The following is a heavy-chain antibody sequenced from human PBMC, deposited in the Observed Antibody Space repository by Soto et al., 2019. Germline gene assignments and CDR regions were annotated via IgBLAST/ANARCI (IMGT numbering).Heavy chain of an antibody. CDR3: TTWLTAHFDY. V-gene: IGHV3-23*01. CDR2: SSERRTGNT. J-gene: IGHJ4*02. Sequence: GGSLRLSCAASGFTFSSYTLNWVRRAPGKGLEWVATSSERRTGNTHYSDSVRGRFTLSRDYSRNILFLQMDSLRADDTALYYCTTWLTAHFDYWGRGTQVTVSS. D-gene: IGHD2-21*02. CDR1: GFTFSSYT.